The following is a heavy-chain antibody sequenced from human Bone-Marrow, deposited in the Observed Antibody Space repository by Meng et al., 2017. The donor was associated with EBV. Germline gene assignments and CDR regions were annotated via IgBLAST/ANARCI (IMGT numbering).Heavy chain of an antibody. D-gene: IGHD5-18*01. J-gene: IGHJ4*02. Sequence: VQVGRLGAEGKKPGSSVKVSCKASGGTFRNSAISWVRQAPGQGLEWMGGIIPMFGAPDYAQRFQDRVTITADESTSTVYMELNSLRSEDTAVYYCARESGRGYSSDYWGQGTLVTVSS. V-gene: IGHV1-69*01. CDR3: ARESGRGYSSDY. CDR1: GGTFRNSA. CDR2: IIPMFGAP.